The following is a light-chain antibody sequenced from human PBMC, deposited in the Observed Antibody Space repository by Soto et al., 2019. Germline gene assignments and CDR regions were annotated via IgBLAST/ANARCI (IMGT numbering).Light chain of an antibody. Sequence: EIVLTQSPGTLSLSPGERATLSCRASQSVFSSLAWYKQKPGQAPRLLIYGAATRATGIPARFSGSGSGTEFTLTIRSLKSEDFAVYYCQQYHNWPAFGQGTKVDIK. V-gene: IGKV3-15*01. CDR1: QSVFSS. CDR3: QQYHNWPA. CDR2: GAA. J-gene: IGKJ1*01.